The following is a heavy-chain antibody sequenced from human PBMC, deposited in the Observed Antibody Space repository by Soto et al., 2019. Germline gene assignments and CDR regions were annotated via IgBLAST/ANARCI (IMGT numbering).Heavy chain of an antibody. Sequence: PGGSLRLSCAASGFTFRRNNMNWVRRAPGKGLEWVASISSSGDYLYYADSVKGRFIISRDNFQNSLFLQMNNLRADDTAVYYCVRGVDHEDGAADPWFFFENWGQGTPVTVSS. V-gene: IGHV3-21*01. J-gene: IGHJ4*02. CDR2: ISSSGDYL. D-gene: IGHD6-25*01. CDR3: VRGVDHEDGAADPWFFFEN. CDR1: GFTFRRNN.